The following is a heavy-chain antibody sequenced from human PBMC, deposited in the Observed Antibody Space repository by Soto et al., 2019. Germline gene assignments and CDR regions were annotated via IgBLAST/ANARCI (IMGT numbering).Heavy chain of an antibody. CDR2: INHSGST. V-gene: IGHV4-34*01. J-gene: IGHJ5*02. CDR1: GGSFSDYY. Sequence: SETLSLTCAVYGGSFSDYYWSWIRQPPGKGLEWIGQINHSGSTNYNPSLKSRVTISADTSKNQFSLKLTSVTAADTALYYCVRSNWFDPWGQGTPVTVSS. D-gene: IGHD2-8*01. CDR3: VRSNWFDP.